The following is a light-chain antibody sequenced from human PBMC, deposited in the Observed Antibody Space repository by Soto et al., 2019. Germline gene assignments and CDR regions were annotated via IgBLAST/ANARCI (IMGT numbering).Light chain of an antibody. CDR1: QGISSY. CDR2: AAS. J-gene: IGKJ4*01. Sequence: DIQLTQSPSFLSASVGDRVTITCRASQGISSYLAWYQQKPGKAPKLLIYAASTLQSGVPSRFSSSGSGTEFTLTISSLQPEDFATYYCQQLNSYLVTFGGGTKVDIK. V-gene: IGKV1-9*01. CDR3: QQLNSYLVT.